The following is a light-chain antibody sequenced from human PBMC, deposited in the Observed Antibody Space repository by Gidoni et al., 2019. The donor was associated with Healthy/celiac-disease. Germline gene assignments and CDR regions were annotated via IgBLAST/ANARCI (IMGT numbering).Light chain of an antibody. J-gene: IGKJ4*01. Sequence: DILLTHSPDSLAVSLGERATTNRKSSQSVLYSSNNKNYLAWYQQKPGQPPKLLIYWASTRESGVPDRFSGSGSGTDFTLTISSLQDEDVAVYYCQQYYSTPLTFGGGTKVEIK. CDR2: WAS. CDR1: QSVLYSSNNKNY. CDR3: QQYYSTPLT. V-gene: IGKV4-1*01.